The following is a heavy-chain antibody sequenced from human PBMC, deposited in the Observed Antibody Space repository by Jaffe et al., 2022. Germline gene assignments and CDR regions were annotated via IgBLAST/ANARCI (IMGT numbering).Heavy chain of an antibody. CDR1: GYSISSGYY. CDR3: ARHSGPNVVRGVILFDTPDPFDP. J-gene: IGHJ5*02. Sequence: QVQLQESGPGLVKPSETLSLTCAVSGYSISSGYYWGWIRQPPGKGLEWIGSIYHSGSTYYNPSLKSRVTISVDTSKNQFSLKLSSVTAADTAVYYCARHSGPNVVRGVILFDTPDPFDPWGQGTLVTVSS. V-gene: IGHV4-38-2*01. D-gene: IGHD3-10*01. CDR2: IYHSGST.